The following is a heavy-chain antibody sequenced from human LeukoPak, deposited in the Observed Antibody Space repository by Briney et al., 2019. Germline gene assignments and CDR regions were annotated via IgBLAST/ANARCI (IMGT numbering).Heavy chain of an antibody. J-gene: IGHJ6*02. CDR2: INGDGSII. V-gene: IGHV3-74*01. D-gene: IGHD6-13*01. CDR1: GFTFSISY. CDR3: ARDPWYSSISGMDV. Sequence: GGSLRISCAASGFTFSISYMHWVRQAPGKGLVWVSRINGDGSIINYADSVKGRFTVSRDNAKNTLFLQMDSLRAEDTAVYYCARDPWYSSISGMDVWGQGTTVTVSS.